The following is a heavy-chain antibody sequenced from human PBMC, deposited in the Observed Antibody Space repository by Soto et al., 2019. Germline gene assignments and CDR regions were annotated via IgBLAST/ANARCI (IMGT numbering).Heavy chain of an antibody. J-gene: IGHJ4*02. CDR3: ARAVLPATAPFDY. Sequence: QVQLQESGPRLVKPSETLSLTCIVSGGSISNYYWSWIRQPPGKGLEWIGYIYYSGITNYNPSLQSRVTISVDTSKNQFSLKLSSVTAADTAVYYCARAVLPATAPFDYWGQGTLVTVSS. V-gene: IGHV4-59*01. D-gene: IGHD2-2*01. CDR1: GGSISNYY. CDR2: IYYSGIT.